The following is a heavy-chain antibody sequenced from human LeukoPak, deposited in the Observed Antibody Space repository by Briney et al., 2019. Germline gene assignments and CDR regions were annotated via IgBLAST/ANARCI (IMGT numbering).Heavy chain of an antibody. D-gene: IGHD4-17*01. CDR1: EFTFSGST. CDR3: TRRDGDPEPIDY. V-gene: IGHV3-73*01. Sequence: GGSLRLSCAASEFTFSGSTIHWVRQASGKGLEWVGRIRSKANNYATTYAASVKGRFTISRDDSKNTAYPQMNSLKTEDTAVYYCTRRDGDPEPIDYWGQGTLVTVSS. CDR2: IRSKANNYAT. J-gene: IGHJ4*02.